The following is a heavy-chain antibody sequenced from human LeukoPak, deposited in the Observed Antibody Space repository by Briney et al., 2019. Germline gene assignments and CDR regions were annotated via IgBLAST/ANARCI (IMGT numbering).Heavy chain of an antibody. D-gene: IGHD2-2*01. CDR1: DSTFSSFS. CDR3: ARDRSTSRYYHGVDV. V-gene: IGHV3-21*01. J-gene: IGHJ6*02. Sequence: GGSLRLSCAASDSTFSSFSMRWVRQAPGKGLFWVAAISSRSAHIYYADSVKGRFTISRDNAKKSLYLEMNNLRADDTAVYYCARDRSTSRYYHGVDVWGPGTAVIVSS. CDR2: ISSRSAHI.